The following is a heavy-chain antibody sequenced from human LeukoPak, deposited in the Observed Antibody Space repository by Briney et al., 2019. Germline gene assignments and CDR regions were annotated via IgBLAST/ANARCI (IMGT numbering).Heavy chain of an antibody. CDR3: ARTLAARHTSGYIDY. CDR2: IKEDGSEK. J-gene: IGHJ4*02. Sequence: GGSLRLSSAASGFTFSSYWMSWVRQAPGKGLEWVANIKEDGSEKYYVDSVKGRFTISRDNGKNSLYLQMNSLRAEDTAVYYCARTLAARHTSGYIDYWGQGTLVTVSS. V-gene: IGHV3-7*01. CDR1: GFTFSSYW. D-gene: IGHD3-22*01.